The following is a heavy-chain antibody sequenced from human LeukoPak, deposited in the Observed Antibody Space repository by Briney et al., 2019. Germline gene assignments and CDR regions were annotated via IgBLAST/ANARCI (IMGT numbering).Heavy chain of an antibody. J-gene: IGHJ5*02. V-gene: IGHV3-48*02. Sequence: QPGRSLRLSCAASEFTFSTYAMNWVRQAPGKGLEWVSYISGDSGTIYYADSVKGRFTISRDSAKKSLYLQMNSLRDEDTAVYYCSANYYDSSGYNYFDPWGQGTLVTVSA. CDR3: SANYYDSSGYNYFDP. CDR2: ISGDSGTI. D-gene: IGHD3-22*01. CDR1: EFTFSTYA.